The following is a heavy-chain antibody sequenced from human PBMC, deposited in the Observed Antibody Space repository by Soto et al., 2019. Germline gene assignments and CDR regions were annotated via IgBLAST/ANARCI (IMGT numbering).Heavy chain of an antibody. D-gene: IGHD3-22*01. CDR1: GGSISSRSYY. J-gene: IGHJ5*02. CDR3: AAPSYDSSRNRYNWFDP. V-gene: IGHV4-39*01. CDR2: IHHGRST. Sequence: SETLSLTCTVSGGSISSRSYYWGWIRQPPGKGLEWIGSIHHGRSTYYNPSLKSRVTISVDTSKIQFSLKLSSVTAADTAVYYCAAPSYDSSRNRYNWFDPWGQGTLVTVS.